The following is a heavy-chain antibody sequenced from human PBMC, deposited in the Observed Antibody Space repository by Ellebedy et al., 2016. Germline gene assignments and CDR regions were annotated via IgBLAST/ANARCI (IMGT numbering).Heavy chain of an antibody. Sequence: SEPLSLTXTVSGGSISSYYWSWIRQPPGKGLEWIGYIYYSGSTNYNPSLKSRVTISVDTSKNQFSLKLSSVTAADTAVYYCARGLRGSGYYRTWGQGTLVTVSS. D-gene: IGHD3-3*01. V-gene: IGHV4-59*12. CDR2: IYYSGST. CDR1: GGSISSYY. J-gene: IGHJ4*02. CDR3: ARGLRGSGYYRT.